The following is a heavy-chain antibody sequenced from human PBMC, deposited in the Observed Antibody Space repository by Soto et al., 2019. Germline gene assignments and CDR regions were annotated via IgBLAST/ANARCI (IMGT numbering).Heavy chain of an antibody. CDR2: IYPGDSDT. J-gene: IGHJ6*02. V-gene: IGHV5-51*01. CDR3: ASTPYYDYVRYGMDV. Sequence: GESLKISCKGSGYSFTSYWIGWVRQMPGKGLEWMGIIYPGDSDTRYSPSFQGQVTISADKSISTAYLQWSSLKASDTAMYYCASTPYYDYVRYGMDVRTQRTTVPVSS. D-gene: IGHD3-16*01. CDR1: GYSFTSYW.